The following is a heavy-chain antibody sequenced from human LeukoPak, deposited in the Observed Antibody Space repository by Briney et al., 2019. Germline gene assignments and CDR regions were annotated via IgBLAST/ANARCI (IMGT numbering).Heavy chain of an antibody. CDR2: IKQDGSEK. D-gene: IGHD3-22*01. Sequence: GGSLRLSCAASGFTFSSYWMSWVRQAPGKGLEWVANIKQDGSEKYYADSVKGRFTISRDNSKNTLYLQMNSLRAEDTAVYYCARTIYYDSPGGFDYWGQGTLVTVSS. V-gene: IGHV3-7*01. CDR1: GFTFSSYW. J-gene: IGHJ4*02. CDR3: ARTIYYDSPGGFDY.